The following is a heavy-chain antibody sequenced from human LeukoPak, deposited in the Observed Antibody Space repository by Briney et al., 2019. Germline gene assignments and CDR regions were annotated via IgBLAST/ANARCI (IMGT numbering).Heavy chain of an antibody. V-gene: IGHV3-7*01. Sequence: GGSLRLSCTASGFIFSSFWMAWVRQAPGKGLEWVANIKPDGSLQFYGDSVKDRFTISRDNAKNSLYLQMNNLRAEDTALYYCATSYDSSGCDWGQGTLVTVSS. J-gene: IGHJ4*02. CDR2: IKPDGSLQ. CDR3: ATSYDSSGCD. CDR1: GFIFSSFW. D-gene: IGHD3-22*01.